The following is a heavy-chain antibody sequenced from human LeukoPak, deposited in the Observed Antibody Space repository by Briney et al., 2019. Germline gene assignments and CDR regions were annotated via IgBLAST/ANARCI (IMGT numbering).Heavy chain of an antibody. J-gene: IGHJ4*02. CDR2: ISHSGST. D-gene: IGHD5-12*01. CDR3: ARGGKHNGYSGYDFLDY. CDR1: GGSFSGYY. Sequence: SETLSLTCAVYGGSFSGYYRSWIRQPPGKGLEWIGEISHSGSTNYNPSLKSRVTISVDTSKNQFSLKLSSVTAADTAVYYCARGGKHNGYSGYDFLDYWGQGTLVTVSS. V-gene: IGHV4-34*01.